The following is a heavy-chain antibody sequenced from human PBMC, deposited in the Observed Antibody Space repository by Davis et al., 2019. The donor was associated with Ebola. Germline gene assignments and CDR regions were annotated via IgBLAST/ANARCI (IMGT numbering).Heavy chain of an antibody. D-gene: IGHD1-26*01. Sequence: GESLKISCAASGFTFRRYWMTWVRQAPGKGLEWVANIKGDGSEKDYVDSVKGRFSISRDNAKNSLYLQMNSLRDDDTALYYCARIGKGSGTYYEYGMDVWGKGTTVTVSS. CDR2: IKGDGSEK. CDR3: ARIGKGSGTYYEYGMDV. V-gene: IGHV3-7*03. J-gene: IGHJ6*04. CDR1: GFTFRRYW.